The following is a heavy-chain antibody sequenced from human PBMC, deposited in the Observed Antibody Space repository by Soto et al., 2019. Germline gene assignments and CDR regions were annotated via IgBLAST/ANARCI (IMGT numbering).Heavy chain of an antibody. Sequence: GGSLRLSCAASGFTSSSYAMSWVRQAPGKVLEWVSAISGSGSNTYYADSVKGRFTISRDNSKNTLFLQMNSLRAEDTAVYYCAKALRYFDWLVRPWNAMDVWGQGTTVTVSS. CDR3: AKALRYFDWLVRPWNAMDV. V-gene: IGHV3-23*01. D-gene: IGHD3-9*01. CDR1: GFTSSSYA. J-gene: IGHJ6*02. CDR2: ISGSGSNT.